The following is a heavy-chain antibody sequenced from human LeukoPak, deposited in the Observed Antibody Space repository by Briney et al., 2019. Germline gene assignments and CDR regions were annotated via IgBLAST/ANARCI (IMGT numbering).Heavy chain of an antibody. J-gene: IGHJ5*02. Sequence: SETLSLTCAVYGGSFSGYYWSWIRQPPGKGLEWIGEINHSGSTNYNPSLKSRVTISVDTSKNQFSLKLSSVTAADTAVYYCARYIVVVPAAMQYNWFDPWGQGTLVTVSS. D-gene: IGHD2-2*01. CDR2: INHSGST. CDR3: ARYIVVVPAAMQYNWFDP. CDR1: GGSFSGYY. V-gene: IGHV4-34*01.